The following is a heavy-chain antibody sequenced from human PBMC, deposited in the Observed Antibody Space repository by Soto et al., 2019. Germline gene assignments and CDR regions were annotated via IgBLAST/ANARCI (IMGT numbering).Heavy chain of an antibody. Sequence: SETLSLTCAVYGGSFSGYYWSWIRQPPGKGLEWIGEINHSGSTNYNPSLKSRVTISVDTSKNQFSLKLSSVTAADMAVYYCAATISPDDAFDIWGQGTMVTVSS. CDR3: AATISPDDAFDI. CDR1: GGSFSGYY. J-gene: IGHJ3*02. CDR2: INHSGST. V-gene: IGHV4-34*01. D-gene: IGHD3-10*01.